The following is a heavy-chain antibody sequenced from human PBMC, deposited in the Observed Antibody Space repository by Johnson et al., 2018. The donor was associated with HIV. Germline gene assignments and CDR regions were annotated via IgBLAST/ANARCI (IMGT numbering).Heavy chain of an antibody. J-gene: IGHJ3*02. D-gene: IGHD3-10*01. CDR1: GFTFSSYW. CDR2: ISRDGGTE. Sequence: QVQLVESGGGVVQPGRSLRLSCAASGFTFSSYWMSWVRQAPGEGLDWVAFISRDGGTEYYADSVKGRFAISRDNAKSTLYLLMNYLTPEDTAMYYCAVGIQLWFGSEGDAFDIWGQGAMVSVSS. CDR3: AVGIQLWFGSEGDAFDI. V-gene: IGHV3-30*09.